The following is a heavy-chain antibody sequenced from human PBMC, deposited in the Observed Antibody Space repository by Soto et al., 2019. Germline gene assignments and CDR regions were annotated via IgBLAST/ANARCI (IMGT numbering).Heavy chain of an antibody. CDR1: GFTFDDYG. J-gene: IGHJ5*02. CDR3: ARLGYSNPRDWFDP. V-gene: IGHV3-20*01. CDR2: INWNGGST. D-gene: IGHD4-4*01. Sequence: GGSLRLSCAASGFTFDDYGMSWVRQAPGKGLEWVSGINWNGGSTGYADSVKGRFTISRDNAKNSLYLQMNSLRAEDTALYHCARLGYSNPRDWFDPWGQGTLVTVSS.